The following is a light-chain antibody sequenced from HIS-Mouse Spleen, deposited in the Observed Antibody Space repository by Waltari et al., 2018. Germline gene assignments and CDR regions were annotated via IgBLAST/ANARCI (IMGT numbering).Light chain of an antibody. V-gene: IGLV5-45*03. CDR3: MIWHSSAWV. J-gene: IGLJ3*02. Sequence: QAVLTQPSSLSASPGASASLTCTLRSGINFGTYRIYWYQQKPGSPPQYLLRYKSDSDKQQGSGVPRRFSGSKDASANAGILLISGLQSEDEADYYCMIWHSSAWVFGGGTKLTVL. CDR2: YKSDSDK. CDR1: SGINFGTYR.